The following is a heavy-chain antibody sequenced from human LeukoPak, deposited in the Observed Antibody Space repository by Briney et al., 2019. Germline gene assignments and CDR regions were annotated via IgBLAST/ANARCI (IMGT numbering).Heavy chain of an antibody. CDR2: INPNSGGT. Sequence: ASVKVSCKASGYTFTGYYMHWVRQAPGQGLEWMGWINPNSGGTNYAQKFQGRVTMTRDTSISTAYMELSSLRSEDTAVYYCARDTPRTVAGIGVWGQGTLVTVSS. CDR1: GYTFTGYY. CDR3: ARDTPRTVAGIGV. V-gene: IGHV1-2*02. J-gene: IGHJ4*02. D-gene: IGHD6-19*01.